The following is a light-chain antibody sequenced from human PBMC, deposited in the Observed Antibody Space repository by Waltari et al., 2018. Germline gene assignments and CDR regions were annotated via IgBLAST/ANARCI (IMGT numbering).Light chain of an antibody. Sequence: QSALTQPRSVSGSPGQSVTISCTGTSSDVGGYNYVSWYQQHPGKAPKLMVYDVSKRPSGVPDRFSGSKSGNTAPLTISGLQAEDEADYYCCSYAGSYTRYVFGTGTKVTVL. CDR2: DVS. CDR1: SSDVGGYNY. J-gene: IGLJ1*01. V-gene: IGLV2-11*01. CDR3: CSYAGSYTRYV.